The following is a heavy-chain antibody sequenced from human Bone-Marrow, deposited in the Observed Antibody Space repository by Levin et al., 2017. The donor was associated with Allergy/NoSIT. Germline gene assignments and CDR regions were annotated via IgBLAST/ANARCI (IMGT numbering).Heavy chain of an antibody. J-gene: IGHJ2*01. D-gene: IGHD3-3*02. Sequence: GGSLRLSCAASGFTFSNYALNWVRQAPGKGLEWVSSLSGSGQTTYYRDSVEGRFTCSRDNSKNTVYLQMNALRGEDTAVYYCAKGLREHSDYWNFDLWGRGTLVTVSS. V-gene: IGHV3-23*01. CDR2: LSGSGQTT. CDR1: GFTFSNYA. CDR3: AKGLREHSDYWNFDL.